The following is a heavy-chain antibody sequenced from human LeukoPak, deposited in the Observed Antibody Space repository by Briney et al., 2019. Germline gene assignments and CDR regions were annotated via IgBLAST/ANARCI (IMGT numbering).Heavy chain of an antibody. Sequence: GGSLRLPCAASGFTFSSYAMSWVRQAPGKGLEWVSAISGSGGSTYYADSVKGRFTISRDNSKNTLYLQMNSLRAEDTAVYYCAKDLGGRGYSYGLFDYWGQGTLITVSS. V-gene: IGHV3-23*01. D-gene: IGHD5-18*01. CDR3: AKDLGGRGYSYGLFDY. J-gene: IGHJ4*02. CDR2: ISGSGGST. CDR1: GFTFSSYA.